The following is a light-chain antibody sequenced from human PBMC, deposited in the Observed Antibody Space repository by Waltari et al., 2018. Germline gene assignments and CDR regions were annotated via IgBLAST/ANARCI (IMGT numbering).Light chain of an antibody. Sequence: DIQMTQSPSFLSASVGDTVTFSCRSSQPICTFLNWYQETPGKAPNLLIYKASTLHSGVPSRFSGSGSGTEFTLTISSLEPEDFADYFCQQSYTVLGTFGRGTKLEI. CDR3: QQSYTVLGT. J-gene: IGKJ2*01. V-gene: IGKV1-39*01. CDR2: KAS. CDR1: QPICTF.